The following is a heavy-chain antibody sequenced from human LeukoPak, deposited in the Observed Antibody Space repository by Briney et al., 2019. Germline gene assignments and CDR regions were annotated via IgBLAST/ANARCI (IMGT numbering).Heavy chain of an antibody. J-gene: IGHJ4*02. CDR2: IYYSGST. D-gene: IGHD5-18*01. V-gene: IGHV4-59*01. Sequence: SETLSLTCTVSGGSITGYYWSWLRQPPGKGLEWIGYIYYSGSTNYSPSLQSRVTISVDTSKKQFSLILASVTAADTAVYYCARDIVYSYGHHYFDYWGQGTLVTVSS. CDR3: ARDIVYSYGHHYFDY. CDR1: GGSITGYY.